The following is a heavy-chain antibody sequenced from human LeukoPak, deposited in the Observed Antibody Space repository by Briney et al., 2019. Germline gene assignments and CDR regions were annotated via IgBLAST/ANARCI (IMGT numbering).Heavy chain of an antibody. V-gene: IGHV4-39*01. D-gene: IGHD2-15*01. CDR3: ASSRPYCSGGSCYSDLNWFDP. Sequence: SETLSLTCTVSGGSISSSSYYWGWIRQPPGKGLEWIGSIYYSGSTYYNPSLKSRVTISVDTSKNQFSLKLSSVTAADTAVYYCASSRPYCSGGSCYSDLNWFDPWGQGTLVTVSS. CDR1: GGSISSSSYY. J-gene: IGHJ5*02. CDR2: IYYSGST.